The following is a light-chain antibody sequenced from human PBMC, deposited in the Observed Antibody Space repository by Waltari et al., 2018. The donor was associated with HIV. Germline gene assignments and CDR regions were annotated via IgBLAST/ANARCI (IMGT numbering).Light chain of an antibody. CDR2: SNN. J-gene: IGLJ3*02. CDR3: AAWDDSLNGPV. CDR1: SPNIGSNT. V-gene: IGLV1-44*01. Sequence: QSVLTPPPSASGTPGQRATIPCSGISPNIGSNTVNWYQQLPGTAPKLLIYSNNQRPSGVPDRFSGSKSGTSASLAISGLQSEDEADYYCAAWDDSLNGPVFGGGTKLTVL.